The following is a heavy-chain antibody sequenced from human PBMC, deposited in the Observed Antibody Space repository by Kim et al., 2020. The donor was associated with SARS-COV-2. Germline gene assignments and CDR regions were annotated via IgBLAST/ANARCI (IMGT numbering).Heavy chain of an antibody. CDR3: ARLLSYYYGMDV. J-gene: IGHJ6*02. Sequence: KYYADSVKARFTITRDNSKNTLYLQMNSLRAEDTAVYYCARLLSYYYGMDVWGQGTTVTVSS. CDR2: K. V-gene: IGHV3-33*01.